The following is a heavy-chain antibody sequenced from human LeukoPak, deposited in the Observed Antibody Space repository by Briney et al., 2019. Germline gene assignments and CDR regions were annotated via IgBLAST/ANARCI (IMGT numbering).Heavy chain of an antibody. V-gene: IGHV3-74*01. CDR2: LSPDGSSS. D-gene: IGHD1-26*01. Sequence: AGGSLRLSCAASGFTFSTYWMHWVRQAPGKGLAWVSRLSPDGSSSIYADSVKGRFTVSRDNAKNTLYLQMNSLRADDTAVYYCTRSPSLGGSYWGFDYWGQGTLLTVSS. J-gene: IGHJ4*02. CDR1: GFTFSTYW. CDR3: TRSPSLGGSYWGFDY.